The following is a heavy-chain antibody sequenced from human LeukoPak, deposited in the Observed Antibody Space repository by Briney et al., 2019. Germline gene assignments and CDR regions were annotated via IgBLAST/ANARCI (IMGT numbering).Heavy chain of an antibody. CDR1: GFTFNDYW. J-gene: IGHJ4*02. Sequence: GGSLRLSCAGSGFTFNDYWIHWVRQAPGKGLEWVANIKQDGSEKNYVDSVKGRFTISRDNAKNSLYLQMNSLRAEDTAVYYCARHRLGSGILADYWGQGTLVTVSS. CDR3: ARHRLGSGILADY. D-gene: IGHD3-10*01. CDR2: IKQDGSEK. V-gene: IGHV3-7*01.